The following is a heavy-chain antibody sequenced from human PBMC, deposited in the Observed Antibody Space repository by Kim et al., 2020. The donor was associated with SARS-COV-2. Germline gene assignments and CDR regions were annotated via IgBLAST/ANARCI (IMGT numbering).Heavy chain of an antibody. CDR3: AKDSEGSGSYVDY. D-gene: IGHD3-10*01. Sequence: DAIKRRFTISRDGSNNTLYLQMNSRGAEETAVYYCAKDSEGSGSYVDYWGQGILVTVSS. V-gene: IGHV3-30*02. J-gene: IGHJ4*02.